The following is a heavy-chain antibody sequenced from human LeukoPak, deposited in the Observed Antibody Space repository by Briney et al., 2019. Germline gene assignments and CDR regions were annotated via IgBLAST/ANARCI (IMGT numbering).Heavy chain of an antibody. CDR1: GFTVSSNY. J-gene: IGHJ6*02. Sequence: GGSLRLSCAASGFTVSSNYMSWVRQAPGKGLEWVSVIYSGGSTYYADSVKGRFTISRDNSKNTLYLQMNSPRAEDTAVYYCARQYSSGWPYYYYGMDVWGQGTTVTVSS. CDR2: IYSGGST. D-gene: IGHD6-19*01. V-gene: IGHV3-53*01. CDR3: ARQYSSGWPYYYYGMDV.